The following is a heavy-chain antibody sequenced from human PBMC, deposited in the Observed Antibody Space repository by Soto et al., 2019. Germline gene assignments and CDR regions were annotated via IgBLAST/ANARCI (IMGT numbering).Heavy chain of an antibody. J-gene: IGHJ4*02. D-gene: IGHD6-19*01. CDR2: ISGSGGST. V-gene: IGHV3-23*01. CDR1: GCTFSSYA. Sequence: PGGSLRLSCAASGCTFSSYAMSWVRQAPGKGLEWVSAISGSGGSTYYADSVKGRFTVSRDNSKNTLYLQMNSLRSEDTAVYYCAKAPIAVAAHYLDYWGQGTLVTVSS. CDR3: AKAPIAVAAHYLDY.